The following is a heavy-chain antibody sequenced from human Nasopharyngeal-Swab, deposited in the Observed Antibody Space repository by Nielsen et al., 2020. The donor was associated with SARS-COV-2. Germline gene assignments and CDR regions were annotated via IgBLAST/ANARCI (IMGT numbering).Heavy chain of an antibody. V-gene: IGHV1-69*06. D-gene: IGHD6-13*01. J-gene: IGHJ5*02. CDR2: IIPIFGTA. CDR3: ARVGAAALKGWFDP. Sequence: SVKVSCKASGGTFSSYAISWVRQAPGQGLEWMGGIIPIFGTANYAQKFQGRVTITADKSTSTAYMELSSLRSEGTAVYYCARVGAAALKGWFDPWGQGTLVTVSS. CDR1: GGTFSSYA.